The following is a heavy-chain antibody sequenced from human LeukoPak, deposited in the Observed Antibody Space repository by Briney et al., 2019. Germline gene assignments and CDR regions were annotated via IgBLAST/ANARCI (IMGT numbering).Heavy chain of an antibody. V-gene: IGHV1-2*02. Sequence: ASVKVSCKAAGYTCTGYYMHWVRQAPGRGLEWMGWMNHNSGDTNHAQKFQGRVTMTRDTSISTGYMELSRLRSDDTAVYYCARGQLRLRHRGFDPWGQGTLVTVSS. J-gene: IGHJ5*02. CDR2: MNHNSGDT. CDR1: GYTCTGYY. CDR3: ARGQLRLRHRGFDP. D-gene: IGHD4-17*01.